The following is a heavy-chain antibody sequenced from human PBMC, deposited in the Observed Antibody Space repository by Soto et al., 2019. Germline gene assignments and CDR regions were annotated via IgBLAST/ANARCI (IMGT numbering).Heavy chain of an antibody. CDR1: GYTFTSYY. CDR3: ARDNEGIAAPGGLQH. CDR2: INPSGGSI. Sequence: QVQLVQSGADVKKPGASVKVSCKASGYTFTSYYMNWVRQAPGQGLEWIGIINPSGGSISDAQKFQGRVTMTRDTSTSTVYMELSSLRSEDTAVYYCARDNEGIAAPGGLQHWGQGTLVTVSS. D-gene: IGHD6-13*01. V-gene: IGHV1-46*01. J-gene: IGHJ1*01.